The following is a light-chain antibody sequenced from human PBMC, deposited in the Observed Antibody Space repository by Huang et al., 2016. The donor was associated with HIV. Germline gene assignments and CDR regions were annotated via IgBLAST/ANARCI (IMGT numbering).Light chain of an antibody. V-gene: IGKV3-20*01. J-gene: IGKJ1*01. CDR1: QSVSSSY. CDR3: QQYDSSPWT. Sequence: EIVLTQSPGTLSLSPGERATLSCRASQSVSSSYLAWYQQKPGQAPRLLFYGPSCRATVIPDRFSGSGSGTDFTLTISRLEPEDFAVYYCQQYDSSPWTFGQGTKVEIK. CDR2: GPS.